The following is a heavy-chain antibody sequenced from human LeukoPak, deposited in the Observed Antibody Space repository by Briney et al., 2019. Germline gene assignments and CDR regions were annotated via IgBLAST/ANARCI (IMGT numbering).Heavy chain of an antibody. J-gene: IGHJ4*02. D-gene: IGHD4-17*01. CDR3: AKDGVNDHGDWGGFDY. CDR1: GFTFSSYA. Sequence: PGGSLRLSCAASGFTFSSYAMSWVRQAPGKGLEWVSAISGSGGSTYYADSVKGRFTISRDNSKNTLYLQMNSLRAEDTAVYYCAKDGVNDHGDWGGFDYWGQGTLVTVSS. CDR2: ISGSGGST. V-gene: IGHV3-23*01.